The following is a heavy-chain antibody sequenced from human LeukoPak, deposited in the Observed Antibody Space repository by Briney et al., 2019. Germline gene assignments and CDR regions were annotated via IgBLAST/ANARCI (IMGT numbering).Heavy chain of an antibody. CDR2: ISYDGSNK. V-gene: IGHV3-30*04. Sequence: GGSLRLSCAASGFTFSSYAMHWVRQAPGKGLEWVAVISYDGSNKCYADSVKGRFTISRDNSKNTLYLQMNSLRAEDTAVYYFARAFGGASDFDYWGQGTLVTVSS. D-gene: IGHD3-16*01. CDR1: GFTFSSYA. J-gene: IGHJ4*02. CDR3: ARAFGGASDFDY.